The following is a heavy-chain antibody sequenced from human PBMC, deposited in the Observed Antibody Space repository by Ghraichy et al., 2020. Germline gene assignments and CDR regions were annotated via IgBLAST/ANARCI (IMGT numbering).Heavy chain of an antibody. D-gene: IGHD3-10*01. CDR3: ARVSVFGPRSYWYFDL. Sequence: SQTLSLTCTVSGGSISSYYWSWIRQPAGKGLEWIGRIYTSGSTNYNPSLKSRVTMSVDTSKNQFSLKLSSVTAADTAVYYCARVSVFGPRSYWYFDLWGRGTLVTVSS. CDR2: IYTSGST. CDR1: GGSISSYY. V-gene: IGHV4-4*07. J-gene: IGHJ2*01.